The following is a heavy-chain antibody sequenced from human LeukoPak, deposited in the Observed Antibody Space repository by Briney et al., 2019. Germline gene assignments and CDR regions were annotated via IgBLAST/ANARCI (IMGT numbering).Heavy chain of an antibody. CDR3: ARDTYPPQLIDY. J-gene: IGHJ4*02. CDR2: IDSGSDDR. V-gene: IGHV3-21*05. Sequence: GGSLRLSCAASGFTFSLYAMNWVRQAPGKGLEWVSYIDSGSDDRLFVDSVGGRFTISRDNAKNSLYLQMSSLRPEDSGVYYCARDTYPPQLIDYWGQGTLVTVSS. CDR1: GFTFSLYA. D-gene: IGHD5-18*01.